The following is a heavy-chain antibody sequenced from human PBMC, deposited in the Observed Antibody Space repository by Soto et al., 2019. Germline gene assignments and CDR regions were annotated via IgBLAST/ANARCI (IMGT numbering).Heavy chain of an antibody. CDR1: GFTFGDYA. CDR2: IRSKAYGGTT. D-gene: IGHD2-15*01. V-gene: IGHV3-49*03. Sequence: EVQLVESGGGLVQPGRSLRLSCTASGFTFGDYAMSWFRQAPGKGLEWVGFIRSKAYGGTTEYAASVKGRFTISRDDSKSIAYLQMNSLKTEDTAVYYCTRGIVVVVAAIADAFDIWGQGTMFTVSS. J-gene: IGHJ3*02. CDR3: TRGIVVVVAAIADAFDI.